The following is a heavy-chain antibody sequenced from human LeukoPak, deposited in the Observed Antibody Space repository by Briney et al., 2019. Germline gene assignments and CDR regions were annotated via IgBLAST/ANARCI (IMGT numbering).Heavy chain of an antibody. V-gene: IGHV3-21*01. Sequence: GGSLRLSCAASGFTFSSYSMNWVRQAPGKGLEWVSSISSSSSYIYYADSVKGRFTISRDNAKDSLYLQMNSLRAEDTAVYYCTVYCSSTSCGSGWGQGTLVTVSS. D-gene: IGHD2-2*01. CDR3: TVYCSSTSCGSG. J-gene: IGHJ4*02. CDR2: ISSSSSYI. CDR1: GFTFSSYS.